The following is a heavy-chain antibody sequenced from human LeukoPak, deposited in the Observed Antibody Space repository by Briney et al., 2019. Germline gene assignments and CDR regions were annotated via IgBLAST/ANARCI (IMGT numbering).Heavy chain of an antibody. V-gene: IGHV3-48*03. CDR3: AREGIIVVAGTFDS. Sequence: PGGSLRLSCAASGFTFTSYEMNWVRQAPGKGLEWVSYISSSGSSIYYADSVKGRFTISRDNAKNSLYLQMNSLRAEDTSVYYCAREGIIVVAGTFDSWGQGTLVTVSS. CDR2: ISSSGSSI. D-gene: IGHD6-19*01. CDR1: GFTFTSYE. J-gene: IGHJ4*02.